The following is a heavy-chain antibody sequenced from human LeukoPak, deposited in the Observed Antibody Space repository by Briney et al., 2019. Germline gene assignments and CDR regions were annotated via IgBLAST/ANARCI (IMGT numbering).Heavy chain of an antibody. CDR1: GGSISSYY. Sequence: SETLSLTCTVSGGSISSYYWSWIRQPPGKGLEWTGDIYYSGSTNYNPSLKSRVTISVDTSKNQFSLKLSSVTAADTAVYYCATSGYGDYPYYSDYWRQGTLVTVSS. CDR3: ATSGYGDYPYYSDY. V-gene: IGHV4-59*01. D-gene: IGHD4-17*01. J-gene: IGHJ4*02. CDR2: IYYSGST.